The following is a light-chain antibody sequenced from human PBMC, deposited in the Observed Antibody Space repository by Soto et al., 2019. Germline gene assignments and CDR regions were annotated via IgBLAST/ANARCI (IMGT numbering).Light chain of an antibody. J-gene: IGKJ3*01. V-gene: IGKV3-15*01. CDR2: GAS. CDR1: QTISNN. CDR3: QQYNNWPLT. Sequence: ETVMTQSPATLSVSPGERATLSCRASQTISNNLAWYQQKPGQAPRLLIYGASTRATGIPVRFSGSGSGTGFPLTISSLQSEDFAIYYCQQYNNWPLTVGPGTKVDVK.